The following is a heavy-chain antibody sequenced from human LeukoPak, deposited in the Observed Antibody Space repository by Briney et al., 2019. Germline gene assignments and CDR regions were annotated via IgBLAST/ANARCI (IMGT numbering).Heavy chain of an antibody. CDR3: ARVGDSSSSLNWFDP. Sequence: GASVKVSCKASGYTFTGYYMHWVRQAPGQGLEWMGWINPNGGGTNYAQKFQGRVTMTRDTSISTAYMELSRLRSDDTAVYYCARVGDSSSSLNWFDPWGQGTLVTVSS. J-gene: IGHJ5*02. D-gene: IGHD6-6*01. CDR2: INPNGGGT. CDR1: GYTFTGYY. V-gene: IGHV1-2*02.